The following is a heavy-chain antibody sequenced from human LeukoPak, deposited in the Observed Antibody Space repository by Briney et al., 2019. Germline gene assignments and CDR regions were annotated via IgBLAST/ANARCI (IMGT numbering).Heavy chain of an antibody. CDR2: IDWDDDK. Sequence: SGPTLLNPTQTLTLTCTFSGFSLNTRGMCGSWMRQPPGQALEWLARIDWDDDKYYSTSLKTRLTITKDTAKNQVVLTMPNMDPVDTATYYGARIRYSNNWGGDYYYGMDVWGQGTTVTVSS. V-gene: IGHV2-70*11. CDR1: GFSLNTRGMC. CDR3: ARIRYSNNWGGDYYYGMDV. D-gene: IGHD6-13*01. J-gene: IGHJ6*02.